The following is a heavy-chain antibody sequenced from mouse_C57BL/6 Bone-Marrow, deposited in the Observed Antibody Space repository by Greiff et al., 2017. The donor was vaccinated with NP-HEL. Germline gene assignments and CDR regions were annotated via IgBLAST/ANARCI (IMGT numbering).Heavy chain of an antibody. V-gene: IGHV5-2*01. CDR3: AGHNYSNPWFAY. J-gene: IGHJ3*01. CDR1: EYEFPSHD. D-gene: IGHD2-5*01. CDR2: INRDGGGT. Sequence: EVQVVESGGGLVQPGESLKLSCESNEYEFPSHDMSWVRKTPEKRLELVAAINRDGGGTYYPDTMERRFIISIDNTKKTLYLQMSSLRSEDTALYYCAGHNYSNPWFAYWGQGTLVTVSA.